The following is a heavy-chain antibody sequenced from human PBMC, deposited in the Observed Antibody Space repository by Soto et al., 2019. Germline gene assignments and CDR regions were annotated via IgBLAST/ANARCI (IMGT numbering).Heavy chain of an antibody. V-gene: IGHV4-34*01. CDR3: AWLQGGFTVPTTSYYYYYLDA. D-gene: IGHD4-4*01. CDR1: GGSFSGYY. Sequence: QVQLQQWGAGLLKPSETLSLTCAVYGGSFSGYYWSWIRQPPGKGLEWIGEINHSGSTNYNPSLKSRVTISVDTSKNQFSLKLRSVTAADTAVYYCAWLQGGFTVPTTSYYYYYLDAWGKGTTVTGSS. J-gene: IGHJ6*03. CDR2: INHSGST.